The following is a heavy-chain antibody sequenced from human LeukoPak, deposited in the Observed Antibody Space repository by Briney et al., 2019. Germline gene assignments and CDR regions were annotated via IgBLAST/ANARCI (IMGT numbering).Heavy chain of an antibody. Sequence: GGSLRLSCAASGFTFSSYAMHWVRQAPGKGLEWVAVISYDGSNKYYADSVKGRFTISRDNSKNTLYLQMNSLRAEDTAVYYCARPHDTAAVDYWGQGTLVTVSS. CDR3: ARPHDTAAVDY. CDR2: ISYDGSNK. CDR1: GFTFSSYA. J-gene: IGHJ4*02. D-gene: IGHD6-13*01. V-gene: IGHV3-30-3*01.